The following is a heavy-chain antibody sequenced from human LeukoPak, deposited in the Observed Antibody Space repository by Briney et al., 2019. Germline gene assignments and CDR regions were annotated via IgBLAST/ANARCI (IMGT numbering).Heavy chain of an antibody. J-gene: IGHJ4*02. D-gene: IGHD6-19*01. V-gene: IGHV3-23*01. CDR2: ISGSGGST. CDR1: GGSISSYY. Sequence: PSETLSLTCTVSGGSISSYYWSWVRQAPGKGLEWVSAISGSGGSTYYADSVKGRFTISRDNSKNTLYLQMNSLRAEDTAVYYCANGGGWSSSPFDYWGQGTLVTVSS. CDR3: ANGGGWSSSPFDY.